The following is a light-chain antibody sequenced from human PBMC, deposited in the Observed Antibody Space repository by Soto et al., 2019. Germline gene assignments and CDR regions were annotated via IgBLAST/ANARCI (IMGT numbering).Light chain of an antibody. CDR3: CSYAGSSLWV. J-gene: IGLJ3*02. Sequence: QSALTQPRSVSGSPGQSVTISCTGTSSDVGGHNLVSWYQQHPGKAPKLVIYDVSKWPSGVPDRFSGSKSGNTASLTISGLQAEDEADYYCCSYAGSSLWVFGGGTSSPS. V-gene: IGLV2-11*01. CDR1: SSDVGGHNL. CDR2: DVS.